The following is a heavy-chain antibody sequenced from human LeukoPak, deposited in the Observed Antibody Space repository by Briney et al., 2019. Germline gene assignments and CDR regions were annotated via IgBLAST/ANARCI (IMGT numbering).Heavy chain of an antibody. CDR1: NGSFSSNY. V-gene: IGHV4-4*07. Sequence: PSETLFLTCTVSNGSFSSNYWSWIRQSAGKGLEWIGRIYTSGNTKYSPSLQSRVTMSVDTSKKQFSLHLSSVTAADTGTYYCVRDRQAVRFFQYWGQGILVTVSS. CDR3: VRDRQAVRFFQY. CDR2: IYTSGNT. J-gene: IGHJ1*01.